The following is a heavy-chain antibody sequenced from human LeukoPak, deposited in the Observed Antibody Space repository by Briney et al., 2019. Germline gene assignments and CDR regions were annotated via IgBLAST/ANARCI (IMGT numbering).Heavy chain of an antibody. J-gene: IGHJ4*02. V-gene: IGHV3-30*03. CDR3: ATSRSLDY. Sequence: GGSLRLSCAASGFTFSSYGMHWVRQAPGKGLEWVAVISYDGSNKYYADSVKGRFTISRDNSKNTLYLQMNSLRVEDTAVYYCATSRSLDYWGQGTLVTVSS. CDR1: GFTFSSYG. CDR2: ISYDGSNK.